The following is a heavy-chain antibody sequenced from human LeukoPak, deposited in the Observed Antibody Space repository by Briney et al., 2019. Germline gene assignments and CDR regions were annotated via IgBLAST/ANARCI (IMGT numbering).Heavy chain of an antibody. CDR2: IKQDGSEK. CDR1: GFTFSSYW. J-gene: IGHJ4*02. CDR3: ARVRTAGTEGNVFDY. V-gene: IGHV3-7*01. Sequence: GGSLRLSCAASGFTFSSYWMSWVRQAPGKGLEWVANIKQDGSEKYYVDSVKGRFTISRDNAKNSLYLQMNSLRAEDTAVYYCARVRTAGTEGNVFDYWGQGTLVTVSS. D-gene: IGHD6-13*01.